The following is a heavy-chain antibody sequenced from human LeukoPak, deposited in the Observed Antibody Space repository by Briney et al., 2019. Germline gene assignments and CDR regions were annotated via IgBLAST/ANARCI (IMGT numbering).Heavy chain of an antibody. Sequence: ASVKVSCKASGYTFISYSISWVRQAPGQGLEWMGWISAYNGNTNYAQKLQGRVTMTTDTSTSTAYMELRSLRSDDTAVYYCARERFTYDDNGGTDWGQGTLVTVSS. CDR3: ARERFTYDDNGGTD. CDR1: GYTFISYS. J-gene: IGHJ4*02. V-gene: IGHV1-18*01. D-gene: IGHD3-22*01. CDR2: ISAYNGNT.